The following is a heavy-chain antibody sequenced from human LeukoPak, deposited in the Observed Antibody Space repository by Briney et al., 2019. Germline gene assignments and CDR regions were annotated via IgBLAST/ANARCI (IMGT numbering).Heavy chain of an antibody. CDR2: IKQDGSDK. J-gene: IGHJ4*02. V-gene: IGHV3-7*01. CDR3: AREVWGPEY. Sequence: GDSLRLSCAASGFTLTKYWITCVRQAPGKGLEWVGNIKQDGSDKNYMDSVKGRFTISRDNTKNSVYLQMSSLRAEDTAVYYCAREVWGPEYWGQGTLVTVSS. CDR1: GFTLTKYW. D-gene: IGHD1-14*01.